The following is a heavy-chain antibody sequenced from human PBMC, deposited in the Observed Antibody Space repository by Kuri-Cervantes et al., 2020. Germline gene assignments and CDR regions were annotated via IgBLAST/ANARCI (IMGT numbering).Heavy chain of an antibody. CDR2: IHYSGIN. D-gene: IGHD3-22*01. CDR3: ARQRAGYDTSPAYSYYYMDV. Sequence: SETLSLTCTVSGGSISSYYRSWIRQPPGKGLEWIGYIHYSGINNYNPSLKSRVIMSLDTSKKQFSLNLSAVTAADTAVYYCARQRAGYDTSPAYSYYYMDVWGRGTMVTVSS. V-gene: IGHV4-59*08. J-gene: IGHJ6*03. CDR1: GGSISSYY.